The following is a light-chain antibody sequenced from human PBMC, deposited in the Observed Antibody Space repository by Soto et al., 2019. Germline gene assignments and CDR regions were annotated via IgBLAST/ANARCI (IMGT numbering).Light chain of an antibody. Sequence: IQMTQSPSSLSASVGDRVTITCRASQGIRNDLGWYQQKPGKAPKLLIYDASSLQSGVPSRFSGSGSGTEFALTISSLQPDDFATYYCQQYNTYSWTFGPGTKVDIK. CDR1: QGIRND. CDR2: DAS. J-gene: IGKJ1*01. V-gene: IGKV1-17*01. CDR3: QQYNTYSWT.